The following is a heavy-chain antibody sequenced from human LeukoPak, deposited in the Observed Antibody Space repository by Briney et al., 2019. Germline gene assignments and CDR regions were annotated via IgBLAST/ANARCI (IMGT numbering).Heavy chain of an antibody. Sequence: ASVKVSCKASGYTFTGYYMHWVRQAPGQGLEWMGWMNPNSGNTGYAQKFQGRVTITRNTSISTAYMELSSLRSEDTAVYYCARGFRDSSGYYFIDYWGQGTLVTVSS. V-gene: IGHV1-8*03. CDR1: GYTFTGYY. D-gene: IGHD3-22*01. CDR2: MNPNSGNT. CDR3: ARGFRDSSGYYFIDY. J-gene: IGHJ4*02.